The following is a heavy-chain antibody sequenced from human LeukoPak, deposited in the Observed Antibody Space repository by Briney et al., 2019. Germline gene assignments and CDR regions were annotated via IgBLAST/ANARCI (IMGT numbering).Heavy chain of an antibody. D-gene: IGHD1-26*01. J-gene: IGHJ6*02. Sequence: MPSETLSLTCTVSGGSISSYYWSWIRQPPGKGLEWIGYIYYSGSTNYNPSLKSRVTISVDTSKSQFSLKLSSVTAADAAVYYCARSSLVGATLYYYYGMDVWGQGTTVTVSS. CDR3: ARSSLVGATLYYYYGMDV. CDR1: GGSISSYY. CDR2: IYYSGST. V-gene: IGHV4-59*08.